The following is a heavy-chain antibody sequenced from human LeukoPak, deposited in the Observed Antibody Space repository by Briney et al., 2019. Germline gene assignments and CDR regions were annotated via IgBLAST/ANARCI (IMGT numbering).Heavy chain of an antibody. CDR1: GGSISSGSYY. Sequence: SETLSLTCTVSGGSISSGSYYWSWIRQPAGKGLEWIVRIYTSGSTNYNPSLKSRVTISVDTFKNQFSLKLSSVTAADTAVYYCARALPGNYDSSGYYRLYNWFDPWGQGTLVTVSS. D-gene: IGHD3-22*01. V-gene: IGHV4-61*02. J-gene: IGHJ5*02. CDR2: IYTSGST. CDR3: ARALPGNYDSSGYYRLYNWFDP.